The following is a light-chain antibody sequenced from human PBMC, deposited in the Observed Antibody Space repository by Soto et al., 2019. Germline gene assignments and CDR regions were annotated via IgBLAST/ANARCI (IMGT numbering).Light chain of an antibody. J-gene: IGLJ1*01. Sequence: QSVLTQPASVSGSPGQSITISCTGTSSDVGGYNYVSWYQQHPGKAPKLMIYDVSNRPSGVSNRFSGSKSGHTASLPISGLQAEDEDDFYCSSYTSSSTLLLVSGTGTKVTVL. CDR3: SSYTSSSTLLLV. V-gene: IGLV2-14*01. CDR2: DVS. CDR1: SSDVGGYNY.